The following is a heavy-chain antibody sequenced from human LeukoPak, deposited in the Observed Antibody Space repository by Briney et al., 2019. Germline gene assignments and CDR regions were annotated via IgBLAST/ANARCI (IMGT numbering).Heavy chain of an antibody. CDR1: GGSISSGDYY. CDR3: ARLTPLGPYYFDY. D-gene: IGHD4-23*01. J-gene: IGHJ4*02. Sequence: SETLSLTCTVSGGSISSGDYYWSWIRQPPGKGLEWIGYIYYTGSTNYNPSLKSRVTISVDTSKNQFSLKLSSVTAADTAVYYCARLTPLGPYYFDYWGQGALVTVSS. V-gene: IGHV4-61*08. CDR2: IYYTGST.